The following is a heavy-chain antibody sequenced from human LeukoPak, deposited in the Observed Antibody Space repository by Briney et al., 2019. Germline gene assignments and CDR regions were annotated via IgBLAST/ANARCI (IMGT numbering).Heavy chain of an antibody. CDR3: ARHYSSYYYDSSGYYGLFDY. Sequence: SETLSLTCTVSGDSISSLSYYWGWIRQPPGKGLEWIGSMYYSGSTYYNPSLKSRVTISVDTSKNQFSLKLSSVTAADTAVYYCARHYSSYYYDSSGYYGLFDYWGQGTLVTVSS. CDR1: GDSISSLSYY. CDR2: MYYSGST. V-gene: IGHV4-39*01. D-gene: IGHD3-22*01. J-gene: IGHJ4*02.